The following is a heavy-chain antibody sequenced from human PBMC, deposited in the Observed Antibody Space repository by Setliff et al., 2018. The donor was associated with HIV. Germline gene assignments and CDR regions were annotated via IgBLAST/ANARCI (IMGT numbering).Heavy chain of an antibody. CDR2: VNHRGIT. Sequence: SETLSLTCAVYGASFSNYYWSWIRQPPGKGLEWIGEVNHRGITFYNPSLRSRVTISVDTSKNQFSLKLSSVTAADTAVYYCARGVAAAGLWGQGTLVTVSS. CDR1: GASFSNYY. CDR3: ARGVAAAGL. D-gene: IGHD6-13*01. V-gene: IGHV4-34*01. J-gene: IGHJ4*02.